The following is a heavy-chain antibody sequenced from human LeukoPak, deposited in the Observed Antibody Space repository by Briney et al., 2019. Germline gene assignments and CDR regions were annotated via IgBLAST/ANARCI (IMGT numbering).Heavy chain of an antibody. V-gene: IGHV3-20*04. CDR3: AREILYDSIGYYQDY. Sequence: GGSLRLSCAASGFIFDDYGMSWVRQAPGKGLEWVSGINWSGGSTGYADSVKGRFTISRDNAKNSLYLQMNSLRAEDTALYYCAREILYDSIGYYQDYWGQGTLVTVSS. J-gene: IGHJ4*02. CDR2: INWSGGST. CDR1: GFIFDDYG. D-gene: IGHD3-22*01.